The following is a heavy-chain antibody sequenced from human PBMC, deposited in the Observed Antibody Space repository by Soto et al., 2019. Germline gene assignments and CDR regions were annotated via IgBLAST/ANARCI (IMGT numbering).Heavy chain of an antibody. Sequence: QLQLQESGPGLVKPSETLSLTCTVSGGSISSSSYYWGWIRQPPGKGLEWIGSIYYSGSTYYNPSLKSRVTISVDTSKNQFSLKLSSVTAADTAVYYCARRIVTSNWYFDLWGRGTLVTVSS. CDR1: GGSISSSSYY. J-gene: IGHJ2*01. CDR3: ARRIVTSNWYFDL. D-gene: IGHD5-12*01. CDR2: IYYSGST. V-gene: IGHV4-39*01.